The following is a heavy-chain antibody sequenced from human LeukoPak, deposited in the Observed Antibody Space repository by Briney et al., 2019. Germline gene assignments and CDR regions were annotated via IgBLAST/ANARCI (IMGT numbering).Heavy chain of an antibody. Sequence: PGGSLRLSCVVSGFTFSTSAMSWVRQAPGKGLEWVSGISESGGSTYYADSVKGRFTSSRDFSKNTVFLHMNSLRAEDTAMYYCARGDDSGYYDYFDYWGQGALVTVSS. CDR2: ISESGGST. D-gene: IGHD3-22*01. J-gene: IGHJ4*02. V-gene: IGHV3-23*01. CDR1: GFTFSTSA. CDR3: ARGDDSGYYDYFDY.